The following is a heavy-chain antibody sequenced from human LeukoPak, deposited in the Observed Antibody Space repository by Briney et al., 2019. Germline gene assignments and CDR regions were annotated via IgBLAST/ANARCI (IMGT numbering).Heavy chain of an antibody. J-gene: IGHJ6*03. D-gene: IGHD6-13*01. Sequence: SETLSLTCTVSGGSISRHYWSWVRQPPGKALEWISYIYSTGNTNYNPSLNSRVTISLDTSKNQFSLQLSSVTAADTAVYFCARGRVSSSSWYSTYYYYFYMDVWGKGTTVTISS. CDR1: GGSISRHY. V-gene: IGHV4-59*11. CDR2: IYSTGNT. CDR3: ARGRVSSSSWYSTYYYYFYMDV.